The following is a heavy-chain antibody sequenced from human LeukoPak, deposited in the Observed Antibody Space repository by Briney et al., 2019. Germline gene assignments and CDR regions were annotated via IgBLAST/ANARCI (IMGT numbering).Heavy chain of an antibody. Sequence: ASVKVSCKASGYTSTSYDINWVRHATGQGLEWMGWMNPNRGNTVYTQKFQGRVTMTRNTSISTAYMELSSMRSEDTAVYYCARASSSGGWYYFDYWGQGTLVTVSS. CDR3: ARASSSGGWYYFDY. V-gene: IGHV1-8*01. CDR2: MNPNRGNT. J-gene: IGHJ4*02. CDR1: GYTSTSYD. D-gene: IGHD2-15*01.